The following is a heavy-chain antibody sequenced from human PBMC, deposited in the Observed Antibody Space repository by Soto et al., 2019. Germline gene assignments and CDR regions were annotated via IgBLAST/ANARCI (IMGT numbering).Heavy chain of an antibody. CDR2: INWNSGTI. CDR3: AKDPDRGYCLSGSCISPPAIDY. Sequence: EVQLVESGGGLVQPGRSLRLSCAASGFTFADYAMHWVRQVPEKGLEWVSGINWNSGTIAYADSVKGRFTVSRDNAKSSLYLQMSSLRPEDTALYYCAKDPDRGYCLSGSCISPPAIDYWGQGTLVTVSS. V-gene: IGHV3-9*01. CDR1: GFTFADYA. D-gene: IGHD2-15*01. J-gene: IGHJ4*02.